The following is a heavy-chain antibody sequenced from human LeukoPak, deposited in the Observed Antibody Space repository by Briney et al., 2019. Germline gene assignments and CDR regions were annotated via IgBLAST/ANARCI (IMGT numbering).Heavy chain of an antibody. CDR1: GGSFSGYY. V-gene: IGHV4-34*01. J-gene: IGHJ4*02. CDR2: INHSGST. Sequence: SETLSLTCAVYGGSFSGYYWSWIRQPPGKGLEWIGEINHSGSTNYNPSLKSRVTISVDTSKNQFSLKLSSVTAADTAVYYCARDKGTYYFDYWGQGTLVTVSS. CDR3: ARDKGTYYFDY.